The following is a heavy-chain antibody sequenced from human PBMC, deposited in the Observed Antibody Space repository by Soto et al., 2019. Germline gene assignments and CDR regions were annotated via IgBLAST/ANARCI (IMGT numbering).Heavy chain of an antibody. Sequence: GGSLRLSCAASGFTFSSYWMHWVRQAPGKGLVWVSRINNDGSSTTYADSVKGRFTISRDNAKNTLYLQMNSLRAEDTAVYYCARDRGAGKDLGYWGQGTLVTVSS. CDR3: ARDRGAGKDLGY. D-gene: IGHD3-10*01. V-gene: IGHV3-74*01. J-gene: IGHJ4*02. CDR2: INNDGSST. CDR1: GFTFSSYW.